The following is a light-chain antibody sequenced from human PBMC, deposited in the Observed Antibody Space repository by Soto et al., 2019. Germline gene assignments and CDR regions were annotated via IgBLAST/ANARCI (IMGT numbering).Light chain of an antibody. CDR3: QSYDSSLSVVV. J-gene: IGLJ2*01. V-gene: IGLV1-40*01. CDR1: RSNIGAGYD. CDR2: GKS. Sequence: QSVLTQPPSVSGAPGQRVTISCTGSRSNIGAGYDVHWYQQLPGTAPKVLIYGKSNRPSGVPDRFSGSKSGTSASLAITGLQAEDEADYYCQSYDSSLSVVVFGGGTKVTVL.